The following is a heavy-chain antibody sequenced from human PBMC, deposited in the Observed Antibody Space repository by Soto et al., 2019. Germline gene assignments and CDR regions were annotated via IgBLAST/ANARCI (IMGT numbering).Heavy chain of an antibody. CDR1: GFTFGSYT. CDR3: VREYYGSGVR. D-gene: IGHD3-10*01. CDR2: ISDGGHNT. J-gene: IGHJ4*02. Sequence: EVQLLESGGGLVQPGGYLRLSCAASGFTFGSYTMSWVRQAPGKGLQWVSYISDGGHNTYSADSVKGRFTISRDDLKGTLYLQMNGRSAEYTALDYCVREYYGSGVRWGQGTLVTVSS. V-gene: IGHV3-23*01.